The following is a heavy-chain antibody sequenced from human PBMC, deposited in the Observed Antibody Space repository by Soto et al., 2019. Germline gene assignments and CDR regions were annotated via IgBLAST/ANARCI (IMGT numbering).Heavy chain of an antibody. Sequence: EMHLVESGGDLVQPGGSPKLPCEPSEFTLSHFWLGWARRVPGKGLEWVANIKEDGSEIHYVDFVKGRFTIPRDNAKNCLYLQMSSLRVEDTGVYYCAGDDWGPAHIRVQGTPVTVSS. J-gene: IGHJ4*02. CDR3: AGDDWGPAHI. CDR2: IKEDGSEI. D-gene: IGHD2-2*01. CDR1: EFTLSHFW. V-gene: IGHV3-7*04.